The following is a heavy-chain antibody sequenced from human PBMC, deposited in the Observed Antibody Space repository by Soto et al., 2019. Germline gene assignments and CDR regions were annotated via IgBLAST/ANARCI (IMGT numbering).Heavy chain of an antibody. D-gene: IGHD6-6*01. CDR3: ARVGVRYSSSSNWFDP. V-gene: IGHV1-46*01. J-gene: IGHJ5*02. CDR1: GYTFTSYY. CDR2: INPSGGST. Sequence: GASVKVSCKASGYTFTSYYMHWVRQAPGQGLEWMGIINPSGGSTSYAQKFQGRVTMTRDTSTSTVYMELSSLRSEDTAVYYCARVGVRYSSSSNWFDPWGQGTLVTVSS.